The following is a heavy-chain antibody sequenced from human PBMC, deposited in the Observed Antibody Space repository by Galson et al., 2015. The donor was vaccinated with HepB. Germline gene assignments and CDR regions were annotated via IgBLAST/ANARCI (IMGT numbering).Heavy chain of an antibody. CDR1: GHNFTNYW. J-gene: IGHJ6*02. CDR2: IYPSDSDT. CDR3: SRMSPTSGGVVMDV. Sequence: QSGAEVKKPGESLKISCQGSGHNFTNYWIAWVRQMPGKGLEWMGIIYPSDSDTRYSPSFQGHVTISADKSISIAYLQWSSLKASDSAVYYWSRMSPTSGGVVMDVWGQGTTVIVSS. D-gene: IGHD3-16*01. V-gene: IGHV5-51*01.